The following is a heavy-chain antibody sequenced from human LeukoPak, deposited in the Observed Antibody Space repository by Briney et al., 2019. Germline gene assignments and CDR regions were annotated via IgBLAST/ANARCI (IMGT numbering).Heavy chain of an antibody. CDR3: AGKYYYDTSGYFYVDW. D-gene: IGHD3-22*01. CDR1: GGSISGYY. V-gene: IGHV4-38-2*02. J-gene: IGHJ4*02. CDR2: IHHSGST. Sequence: SETLSLTCTVSGGSISGYYSSWIRQPPGKVLEWIGSIHHSGSTYYNPYLQSRVTISLDTSKNQFSLKLTSVTAADTAVYYCAGKYYYDTSGYFYVDWWGQGTLVTVSS.